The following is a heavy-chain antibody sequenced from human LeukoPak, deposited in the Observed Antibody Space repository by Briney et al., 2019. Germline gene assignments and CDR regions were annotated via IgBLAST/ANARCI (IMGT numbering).Heavy chain of an antibody. J-gene: IGHJ4*02. V-gene: IGHV3-7*03. CDR2: IQQDGSEN. Sequence: GGSPRLSFAASGFTFRSYWMSWVRQAPGKGLEWVANIQQDGSENYYVDSVKGRFTISRDNAKNSLYLQMNSLRAEDTAVYYCTTGGNYYPYWGQGTLVTVSS. CDR1: GFTFRSYW. CDR3: TTGGNYYPY. D-gene: IGHD1-26*01.